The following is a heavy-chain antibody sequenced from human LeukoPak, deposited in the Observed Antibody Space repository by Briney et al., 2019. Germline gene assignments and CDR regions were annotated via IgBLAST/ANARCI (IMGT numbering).Heavy chain of an antibody. J-gene: IGHJ3*01. CDR2: IYYSGST. V-gene: IGHV4-30-4*08. D-gene: IGHD2-2*01. CDR1: GGSISSGDYY. CDR3: ARDVVVTAASDAFDL. Sequence: NPSETLSLTCTVSGGSISSGDYYWGWIRQPPGKGLGWIVYIYYSGSTYYNPSLKSRVTISVYTSKNQFSLKLSSVTAADTAVYYCARDVVVTAASDAFDLWGQGTMVTVSS.